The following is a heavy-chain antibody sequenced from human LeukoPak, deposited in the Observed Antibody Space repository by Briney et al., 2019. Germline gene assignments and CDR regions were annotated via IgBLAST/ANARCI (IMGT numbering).Heavy chain of an antibody. CDR1: GFTCSSYE. D-gene: IGHD3-10*01. CDR3: ARNYGSGSPPFDY. Sequence: QPGGSLRLSCAASGFTCSSYEMNWGRQAPGKGGEWGSYISSSGSNINYADSGKGRITISRENGKNSMYLQMNSLRAEDTAVYYCARNYGSGSPPFDYWGQGTLVTVSS. J-gene: IGHJ4*02. V-gene: IGHV3-48*03. CDR2: ISSSGSNI.